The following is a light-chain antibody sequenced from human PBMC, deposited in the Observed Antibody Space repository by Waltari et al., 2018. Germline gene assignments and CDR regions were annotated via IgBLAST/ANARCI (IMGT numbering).Light chain of an antibody. CDR1: QIAKTS. CDR2: RAS. CDR3: QQYNIWPWT. V-gene: IGKV3D-15*01. J-gene: IGKJ1*01. Sequence: EVVMTQSPATLSVSPVERVSLSCRASQIAKTSLAWYQQTPGQAPRLPIYRASTRAAGVPDRFSGSGSGTEFTLTISSLQSEDSAIYYCQQYNIWPWTFGPGTNVDIK.